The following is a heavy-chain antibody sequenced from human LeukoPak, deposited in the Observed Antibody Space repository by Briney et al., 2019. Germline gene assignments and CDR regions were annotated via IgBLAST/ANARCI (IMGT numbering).Heavy chain of an antibody. J-gene: IGHJ6*03. CDR1: GGSISSGGNY. Sequence: PSETLSLTCTVSGGSISSGGNYWGWIRQPPGKGLEWIGSIYYSGNTYYNPSVKSRVSVSVDTSKNQFSLKLTSVTAADTAMYYCTREVYYDFWNGYYTGSHYYYYMDVWGKGTTVTVSS. CDR3: TREVYYDFWNGYYTGSHYYYYMDV. CDR2: IYYSGNT. D-gene: IGHD3-3*01. V-gene: IGHV4-39*07.